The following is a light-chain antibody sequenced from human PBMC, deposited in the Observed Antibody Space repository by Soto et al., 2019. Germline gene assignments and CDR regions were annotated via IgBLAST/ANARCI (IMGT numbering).Light chain of an antibody. Sequence: QSALTQPASVSGSPGQSITISCAGTMRDVGAYNLVSWYQQHPGRAPQLIIYEVRNRPSGISFRFSGSKSGNTASLTISGLQAESEADYYCSSYTSKRSLIFGGGTKLTVL. CDR1: MRDVGAYNL. CDR3: SSYTSKRSLI. J-gene: IGLJ2*01. V-gene: IGLV2-14*01. CDR2: EVR.